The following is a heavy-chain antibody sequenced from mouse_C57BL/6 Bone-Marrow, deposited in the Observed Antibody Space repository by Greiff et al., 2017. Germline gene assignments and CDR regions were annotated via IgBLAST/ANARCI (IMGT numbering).Heavy chain of an antibody. D-gene: IGHD2-1*01. CDR3: ARGGDGNDY. J-gene: IGHJ2*01. Sequence: EVQVVESGPGLVKPSQSLSLTCSVTGYSITSGYYWNWIRQFPGNKLEWMGYISYDGSNNYNPSLKNRISITRDTSKNQFFLKLNSVTTEDTATYYCARGGDGNDYWGQGTTLTVSS. CDR1: GYSITSGYY. V-gene: IGHV3-6*01. CDR2: ISYDGSN.